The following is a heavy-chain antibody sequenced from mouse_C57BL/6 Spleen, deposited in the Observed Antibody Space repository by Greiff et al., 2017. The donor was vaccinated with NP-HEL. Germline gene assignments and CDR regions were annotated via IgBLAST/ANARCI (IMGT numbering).Heavy chain of an antibody. Sequence: VQLQQPGAELVRPGSSVKLSCKASGYTFTSYWMDWVKQRPGQGLEWIGNIYPSDSETHYNQKFKDKATLTVDKSSSTAYMQLSSLTSEDSAVYYCARRGWDEEGYWGQGTTLTVSS. CDR1: GYTFTSYW. CDR3: ARRGWDEEGY. V-gene: IGHV1-61*01. CDR2: IYPSDSET. D-gene: IGHD4-1*01. J-gene: IGHJ2*01.